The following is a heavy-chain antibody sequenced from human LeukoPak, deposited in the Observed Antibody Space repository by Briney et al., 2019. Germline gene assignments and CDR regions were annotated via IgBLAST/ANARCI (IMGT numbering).Heavy chain of an antibody. Sequence: SETLSLTCAVYGGSFSGYYWSWIRQPPGKGLDWIGKINHSGSTTYNPSLKSRVTISLDMSKNQFSLRLSSVTAADTAVYYCAREVYYYGSGSPLYFDYWGQGTLVTVSS. V-gene: IGHV4-34*01. J-gene: IGHJ4*02. CDR2: INHSGST. CDR1: GGSFSGYY. CDR3: AREVYYYGSGSPLYFDY. D-gene: IGHD3-10*01.